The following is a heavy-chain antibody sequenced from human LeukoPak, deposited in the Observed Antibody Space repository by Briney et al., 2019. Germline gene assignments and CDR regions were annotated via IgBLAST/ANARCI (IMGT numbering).Heavy chain of an antibody. V-gene: IGHV4-30-2*01. J-gene: IGHJ5*02. CDR3: ARLGRGDYSNWFDP. D-gene: IGHD4-11*01. CDR2: IYHSGST. Sequence: SETLSLTCTVSGGSISSYSWSWIRQPPGKGLEWIGYIYHSGSTYYNPSLKSRVTISVDRSKNQFSLKLSSVTAADTAVYYCARLGRGDYSNWFDPWGQGTLVTVSS. CDR1: GGSISSYS.